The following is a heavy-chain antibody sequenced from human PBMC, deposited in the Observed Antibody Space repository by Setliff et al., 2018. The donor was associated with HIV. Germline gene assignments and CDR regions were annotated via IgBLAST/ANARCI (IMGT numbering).Heavy chain of an antibody. D-gene: IGHD6-13*01. CDR1: GYTFTSYY. V-gene: IGHV1-46*01. CDR2: INPSGGST. Sequence: ASVKVSCKASGYTFTSYYMHRVRQAPGQGLEWMGIINPSGGSTSYAQRFQGRLTITADKSTSTAYMELSSLRSEDTAVYYCAREPGRGSSWYVGFSYYYYYMDVWGKGTTVTVSS. J-gene: IGHJ6*03. CDR3: AREPGRGSSWYVGFSYYYYYMDV.